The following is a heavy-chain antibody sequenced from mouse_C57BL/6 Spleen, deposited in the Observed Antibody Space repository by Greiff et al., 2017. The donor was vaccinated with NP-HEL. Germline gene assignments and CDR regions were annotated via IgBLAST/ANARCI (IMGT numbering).Heavy chain of an antibody. J-gene: IGHJ4*01. CDR3: ARSITTGDAMDY. Sequence: QVQLKQPGTELVKPGASVKLSCKASGYTFTSYWMHWVKQRPGQGLEWIGNINPSNGGTNYNEKFKSKATLTVDKSSSTAYMQLSSLTSEDSAVYYCARSITTGDAMDYWGQGTSVTVSS. D-gene: IGHD1-1*01. CDR1: GYTFTSYW. V-gene: IGHV1-53*01. CDR2: INPSNGGT.